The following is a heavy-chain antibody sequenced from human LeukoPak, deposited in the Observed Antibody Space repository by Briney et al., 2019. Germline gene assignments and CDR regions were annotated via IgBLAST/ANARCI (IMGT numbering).Heavy chain of an antibody. CDR1: GVSISSYY. Sequence: SETLSLTCTVSGVSISSYYWSWIRQPPGKGLEWIGYIYYSGSTNYNPSLKSRVTISVDTSKNQFSLKLSSVTPADTAVYYCARDRMDYYGMDVWGQGTTVTVSS. V-gene: IGHV4-59*01. CDR2: IYYSGST. CDR3: ARDRMDYYGMDV. J-gene: IGHJ6*02. D-gene: IGHD5-24*01.